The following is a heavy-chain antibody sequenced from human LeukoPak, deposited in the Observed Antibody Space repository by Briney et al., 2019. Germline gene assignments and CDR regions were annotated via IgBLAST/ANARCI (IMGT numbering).Heavy chain of an antibody. J-gene: IGHJ4*02. CDR2: MSWISGSI. Sequence: GGSLTLSCAASGFTFLDYVRHSVGQATGKGLDGVSRMSWISGSIGYAESVKGRFTISRDNATNSMYLQMNSLRAEDTAVYYGATSPGTRIAVAANLDHWGQGTPVTVSS. D-gene: IGHD6-19*01. CDR3: ATSPGTRIAVAANLDH. CDR1: GFTFLDYV. V-gene: IGHV3-9*01.